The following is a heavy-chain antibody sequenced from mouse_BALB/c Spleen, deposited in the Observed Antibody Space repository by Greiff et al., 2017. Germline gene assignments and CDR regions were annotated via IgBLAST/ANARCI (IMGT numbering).Heavy chain of an antibody. CDR3: ARHLIYYDYDDAMDY. J-gene: IGHJ4*01. D-gene: IGHD2-4*01. Sequence: DVMLVESGGDLVKPGGSLKLSCAASGFTFSSYGMSWVRQTPDKRLEWVATISSGGSYTYYPDSVKGRFTISRDNAKNTLYLQMSSLKSEDTAMYYCARHLIYYDYDDAMDYWGQGTSVTVSS. V-gene: IGHV5-6*02. CDR2: ISSGGSYT. CDR1: GFTFSSYG.